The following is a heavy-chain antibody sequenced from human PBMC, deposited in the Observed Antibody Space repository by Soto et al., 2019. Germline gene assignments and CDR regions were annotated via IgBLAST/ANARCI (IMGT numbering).Heavy chain of an antibody. D-gene: IGHD2-2*01. CDR2: IWYDGSNK. V-gene: IGHV3-33*01. Sequence: QAPGKGLEWVAVIWYDGSNKYYADSVKGRFTISRDNSKNTLYLQMNSLRAEDTAVYYCARDLFLRDIVVVPAAMGPYYFDYWGQGTLVTVSS. J-gene: IGHJ4*02. CDR3: ARDLFLRDIVVVPAAMGPYYFDY.